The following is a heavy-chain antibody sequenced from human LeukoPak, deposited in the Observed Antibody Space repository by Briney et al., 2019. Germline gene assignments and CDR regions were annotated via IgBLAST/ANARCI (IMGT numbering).Heavy chain of an antibody. CDR3: AKVGKAARPYNRYYFDY. D-gene: IGHD6-6*01. CDR2: FSDSSVST. Sequence: GVSLRLSCTASGFTFSRYAMSWVRQAPGKELEWVSTFSDSSVSTYYADSVKGRFTISRDNSKNMLYLKMDSLRAEDTAVYYCAKVGKAARPYNRYYFDYWGQGTLVTVSS. CDR1: GFTFSRYA. V-gene: IGHV3-23*01. J-gene: IGHJ4*02.